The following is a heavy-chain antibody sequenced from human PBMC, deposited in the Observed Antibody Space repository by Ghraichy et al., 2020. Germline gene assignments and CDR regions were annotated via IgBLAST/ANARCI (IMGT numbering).Heavy chain of an antibody. CDR3: AMERPAAAGTVPVVWDP. J-gene: IGHJ5*02. CDR2: INPNSGGT. V-gene: IGHV1-2*02. CDR1: GYTFTGYY. Sequence: SVKVSCKASGYTFTGYYMHWVRQAPGQGLEWMGWINPNSGGTNYAQKFQGRVTMTRDTSISTAYMELSRLRSDDTAVYYCAMERPAAAGTVPVVWDPWGQVFLVTVAS. D-gene: IGHD6-13*01.